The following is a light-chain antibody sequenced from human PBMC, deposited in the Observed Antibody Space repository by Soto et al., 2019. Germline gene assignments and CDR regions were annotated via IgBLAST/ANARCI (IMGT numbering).Light chain of an antibody. Sequence: DITMTQSPSTLSASVGDRVTITCRASQSISSWLAWYQQKPGKAPKLLIYDASSLESGLPSRFSGRGSGTEFTHTISRLQHDDFATYYCHKSSSYSDTFGQGTKVEIK. V-gene: IGKV1-5*01. J-gene: IGKJ1*01. CDR3: HKSSSYSDT. CDR1: QSISSW. CDR2: DAS.